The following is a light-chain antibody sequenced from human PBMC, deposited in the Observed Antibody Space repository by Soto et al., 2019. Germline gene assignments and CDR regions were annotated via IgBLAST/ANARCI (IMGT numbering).Light chain of an antibody. V-gene: IGLV3-21*04. Sequence: SSELIQPPSVSEAPGKTARITCGGNNIGSKSVHWYQQKPGQAPVLVIYYDSDRPSGIPERFSGSNSGDTATLTISRVEAGDEADYYCQVWDSSSDHVVFGGGTQLTVL. CDR2: YDS. CDR1: NIGSKS. CDR3: QVWDSSSDHVV. J-gene: IGLJ7*01.